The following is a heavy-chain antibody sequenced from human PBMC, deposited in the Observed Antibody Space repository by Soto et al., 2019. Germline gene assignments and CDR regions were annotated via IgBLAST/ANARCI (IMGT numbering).Heavy chain of an antibody. CDR3: ARGPLVVLNYFES. CDR1: GGTFRNYP. D-gene: IGHD2-15*01. CDR2: IFPLTDIP. Sequence: QVQLVQSGTEVKKPGSSVKVSCKASGGTFRNYPINWVRQAPGQGLEWMGSIFPLTDIPDYAQNFQARLTLSADKSTSTAYMELSRLTSDDTAMYFCARGPLVVLNYFESWGQGTLVTVSS. J-gene: IGHJ4*02. V-gene: IGHV1-69*02.